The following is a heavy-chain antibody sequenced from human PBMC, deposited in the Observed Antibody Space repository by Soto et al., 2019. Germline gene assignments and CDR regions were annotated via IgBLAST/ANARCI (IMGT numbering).Heavy chain of an antibody. CDR3: ARGGAAYYYYGMDV. J-gene: IGHJ6*02. CDR1: GGSISSYY. Sequence: SETLSLTCTVSGGSISSYYWSWIRQPPGKGLEWIGYIYYSGSTNYNPSLKSRVTISVDTSKNQFSLKLSSVTAADTAVYYCARGGAAYYYYGMDVWGQGTTVTVSS. CDR2: IYYSGST. D-gene: IGHD2-15*01. V-gene: IGHV4-59*01.